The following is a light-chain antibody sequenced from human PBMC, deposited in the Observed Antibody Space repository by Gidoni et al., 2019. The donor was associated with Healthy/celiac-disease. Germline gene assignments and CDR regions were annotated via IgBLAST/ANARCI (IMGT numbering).Light chain of an antibody. CDR3: QQYNNWPPWT. CDR1: QSVSSN. CDR2: SAS. V-gene: IGKV3-15*01. Sequence: EIVITHTPATLSVSPGERATLSCRASQSVSSNLAWYQQKPGQAPRLLIYSASTRATGIPARFSGSGSGTEFTLTISSLQSEDFAVYYCQQYNNWPPWTFGQXTKVEIK. J-gene: IGKJ1*01.